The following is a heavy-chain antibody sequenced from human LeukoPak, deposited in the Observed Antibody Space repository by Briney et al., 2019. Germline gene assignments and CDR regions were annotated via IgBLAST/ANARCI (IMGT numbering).Heavy chain of an antibody. CDR2: ISSSSSTI. CDR3: ARQYDD. V-gene: IGHV3-48*01. D-gene: IGHD4-11*01. Sequence: PGGSLRLPCAASGFIFSSYSMNWVRQAPGKGLEWVSYISSSSSTIYYADSVRGRLTISRDNAKNSLYLQVNSVRAEDTAVYYCARQYDDWGQGTLVTVSS. J-gene: IGHJ4*02. CDR1: GFIFSSYS.